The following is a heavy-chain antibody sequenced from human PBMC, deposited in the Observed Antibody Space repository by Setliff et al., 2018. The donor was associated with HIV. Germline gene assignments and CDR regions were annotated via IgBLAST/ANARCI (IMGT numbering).Heavy chain of an antibody. D-gene: IGHD3-10*01. Sequence: SETLSLTCTVAGGSISSSSYYLGWIRQPPGKGLEWIWSIFNDGRTYYNPSLKSRVTIPMDTSTNQFSLKLTSVTAADTAVYFCARHFPSISLFFGDPGPFDRWGQGARVTVSS. CDR2: IFNDGRT. V-gene: IGHV4-39*01. CDR1: GGSISSSSYY. J-gene: IGHJ4*02. CDR3: ARHFPSISLFFGDPGPFDR.